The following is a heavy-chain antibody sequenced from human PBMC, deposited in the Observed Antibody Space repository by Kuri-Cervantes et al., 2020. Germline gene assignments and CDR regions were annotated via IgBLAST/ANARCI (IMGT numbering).Heavy chain of an antibody. CDR1: GFTFSSYG. V-gene: IGHV3-30*03. CDR3: AREGPPSSGSCFDY. Sequence: GGSLRLSCAASGFTFSSYGMHWVRQAPGKGLEWVAVISYDGSNKYYADSVKGRFTISRDNSKNTLYLQMNSLRDEDTAVYYCAREGPPSSGSCFDYWGQGTLVTVSS. J-gene: IGHJ4*02. D-gene: IGHD1-26*01. CDR2: ISYDGSNK.